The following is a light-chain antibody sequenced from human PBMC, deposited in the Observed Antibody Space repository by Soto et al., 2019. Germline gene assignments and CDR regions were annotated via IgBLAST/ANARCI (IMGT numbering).Light chain of an antibody. CDR3: QQRSNWPQWT. J-gene: IGKJ1*01. Sequence: EIVLPQSPATLSLSPGERATLYCRASQSVSSYLAWYQQKPGQAPRLLIYDASNRATGIPARFSGSGSGTDFPLTISSLEPEDFAVYYCQQRSNWPQWTFGQGTKVEIK. V-gene: IGKV3-11*01. CDR1: QSVSSY. CDR2: DAS.